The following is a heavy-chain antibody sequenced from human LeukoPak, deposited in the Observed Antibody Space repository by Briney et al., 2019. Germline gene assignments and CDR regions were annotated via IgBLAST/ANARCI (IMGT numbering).Heavy chain of an antibody. CDR1: GFTFSSYA. D-gene: IGHD2-2*01. J-gene: IGHJ4*02. V-gene: IGHV3-30*01. Sequence: GGSLRLSCAASGFTFSSYAMHWVRQAPGRGLEWVAVISCDGSNKYYADSVKGRFTISRDNSKNTLYLQMNSLRAEDTAVYYCASLDSVEDIVVVPAAGYVDYWGQGTLVTVSS. CDR2: ISCDGSNK. CDR3: ASLDSVEDIVVVPAAGYVDY.